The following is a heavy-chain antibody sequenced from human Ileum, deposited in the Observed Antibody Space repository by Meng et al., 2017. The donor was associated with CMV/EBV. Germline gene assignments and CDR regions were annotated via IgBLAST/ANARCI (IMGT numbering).Heavy chain of an antibody. CDR3: PRGCGGDCYSGY. D-gene: IGHD2-21*01. V-gene: IGHV3-30*02. CDR2: IRFDGSYK. J-gene: IGHJ4*01. CDR1: GFTFSNYG. Sequence: GESLKISCAASGFTFSNYGMHWVRQAPGKGLEWVAFIRFDGSYKYYADSVKGRFTISRDNARNSLYLQMNSLRAEDTAVSASPRGCGGDCYSGYWGHGKRVNGAS.